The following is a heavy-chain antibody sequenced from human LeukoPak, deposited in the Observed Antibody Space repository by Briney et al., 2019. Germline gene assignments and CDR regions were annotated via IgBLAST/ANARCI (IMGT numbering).Heavy chain of an antibody. J-gene: IGHJ4*02. CDR3: ARVSTSVAGTVDY. Sequence: PSETLSLTCTVSGGSMSNYYWSWIRQPPGKGLEWIGYIYYSGSTNYNPSLKSRVTISVGTSKKQFSLNLSSVTAADTAVYYCARVSTSVAGTVDYWGQGTLVTVSS. CDR1: GGSMSNYY. D-gene: IGHD6-19*01. V-gene: IGHV4-59*01. CDR2: IYYSGST.